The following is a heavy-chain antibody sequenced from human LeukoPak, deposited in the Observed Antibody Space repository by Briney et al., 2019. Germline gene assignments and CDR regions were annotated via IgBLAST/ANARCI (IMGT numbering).Heavy chain of an antibody. Sequence: SGRSLRLSCAASGFIFENYGMHWVRQAPGQGLQWVAFIRYDGSNKYYADSVKGRFTISRDNSKNTLYLQMNSLRAEDTAVYYCAKGREVDYWGQGTLVTVSS. CDR1: GFIFENYG. CDR2: IRYDGSNK. V-gene: IGHV3-30*02. D-gene: IGHD1-26*01. J-gene: IGHJ4*02. CDR3: AKGREVDY.